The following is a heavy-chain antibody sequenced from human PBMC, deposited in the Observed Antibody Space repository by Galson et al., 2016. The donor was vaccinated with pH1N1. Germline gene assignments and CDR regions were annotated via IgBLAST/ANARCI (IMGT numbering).Heavy chain of an antibody. CDR1: GFTFSSYA. Sequence: SLRLSCAASGFTFSSYAMSWVHQAPGKGLEWVSAISGRGESTYYSDSVKGHLTISRDNSKNTLYLQMNSLRTEDTALYYCAKDLSSDYGDYGLDYWGQGTLVTVSS. J-gene: IGHJ4*02. CDR3: AKDLSSDYGDYGLDY. D-gene: IGHD4-17*01. CDR2: ISGRGEST. V-gene: IGHV3-23*01.